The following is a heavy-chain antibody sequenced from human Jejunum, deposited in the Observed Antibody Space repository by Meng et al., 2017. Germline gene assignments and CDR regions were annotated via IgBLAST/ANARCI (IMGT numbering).Heavy chain of an antibody. Sequence: QLQMQLPCPRLVPPQQSHSLSRAVSGGAIWSGAYCWSWIPQHPGEGLEWIGYIYYSGSTNYNPSLKSRLLMSVDTSKNQFSLKLTSMTAADTAVYYCARSRVTTGLFDSWGRGTLVTVSS. J-gene: IGHJ4*02. CDR3: ARSRVTTGLFDS. D-gene: IGHD4-17*01. CDR1: GGAIWSGAYC. CDR2: IYYSGST. V-gene: IGHV4-31*11.